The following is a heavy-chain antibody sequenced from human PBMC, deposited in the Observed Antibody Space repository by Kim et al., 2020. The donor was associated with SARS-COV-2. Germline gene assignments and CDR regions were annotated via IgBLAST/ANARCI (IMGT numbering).Heavy chain of an antibody. Sequence: SETLSLTCTVSGGSISSSSYYWGWIRQPPGKGLEWIGSIYYSGSTYYNPSLKSRVTISVDTSKNQFSLKLSSVTAADTAVYYCARGLWGGDYVFDYWGQGTLVTVSS. D-gene: IGHD4-17*01. J-gene: IGHJ4*02. CDR1: GGSISSSSYY. CDR2: IYYSGST. V-gene: IGHV4-39*07. CDR3: ARGLWGGDYVFDY.